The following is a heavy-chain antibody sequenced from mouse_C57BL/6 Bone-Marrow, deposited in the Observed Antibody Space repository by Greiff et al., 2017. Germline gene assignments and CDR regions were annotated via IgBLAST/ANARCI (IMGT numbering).Heavy chain of an antibody. V-gene: IGHV1-69*01. D-gene: IGHD2-3*01. CDR3: ARLECLLPYYFDY. CDR2: IDPSDSYT. Sequence: QVRLQQPGAELVMPGASVKLSCKASGYTFTSYWMHWVKQRPGQGLEWIGAIDPSDSYTNYNQKFKGKSTLTVDKSSSTAYMQLSSLTSDDSAVDYCARLECLLPYYFDYWGQGTTLTVSS. J-gene: IGHJ2*01. CDR1: GYTFTSYW.